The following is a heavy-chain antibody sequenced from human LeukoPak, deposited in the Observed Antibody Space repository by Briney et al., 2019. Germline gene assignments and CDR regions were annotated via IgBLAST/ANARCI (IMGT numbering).Heavy chain of an antibody. CDR2: ISAYNGNT. D-gene: IGHD1-26*01. Sequence: ASVKVSCKASGYTFTSYGISWVRQAPGQGLEWMGWISAYNGNTNYAQKLQGRVTMTRDTSISTAYMELSRLRSDDTAVYYCARGELLLGGDYWGQGTLVTVSS. V-gene: IGHV1-18*01. J-gene: IGHJ4*02. CDR3: ARGELLLGGDY. CDR1: GYTFTSYG.